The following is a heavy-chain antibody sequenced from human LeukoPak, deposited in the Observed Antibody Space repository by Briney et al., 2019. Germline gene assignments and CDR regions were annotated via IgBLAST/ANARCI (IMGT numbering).Heavy chain of an antibody. V-gene: IGHV1-3*01. CDR1: GYTFTSYA. D-gene: IGHD6-19*01. CDR3: ARVPPGYSSGWYGWLDP. CDR2: INAGNGNT. J-gene: IGHJ5*02. Sequence: ASVKVSCKASGYTFTSYAMHWVRQAPGQRLEWMGWINAGNGNTKYSQKFQGRVTITKDTSASTAYMELSSLRSEDTAVYYCARVPPGYSSGWYGWLDPWGQGTLVTVSS.